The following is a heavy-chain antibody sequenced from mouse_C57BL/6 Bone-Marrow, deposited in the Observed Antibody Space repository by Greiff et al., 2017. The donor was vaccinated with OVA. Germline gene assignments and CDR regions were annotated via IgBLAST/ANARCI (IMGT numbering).Heavy chain of an antibody. J-gene: IGHJ3*01. CDR2: IDPSDSYT. Sequence: QVQLQQPGAELVRPGTSVKLSCKASGYTFTSYWMHWVKQRPGQGLEWIGVIDPSDSYTNYNQKFKGKATLTVDTSSSTAYMQLSSLTSEDSAVYYGASLYDYDGEAWFAYWGQGTLVTVSA. V-gene: IGHV1-59*01. D-gene: IGHD2-4*01. CDR3: ASLYDYDGEAWFAY. CDR1: GYTFTSYW.